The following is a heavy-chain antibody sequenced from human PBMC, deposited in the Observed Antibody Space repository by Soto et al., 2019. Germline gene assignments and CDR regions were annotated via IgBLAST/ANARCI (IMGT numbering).Heavy chain of an antibody. V-gene: IGHV4-4*07. Sequence: QVQLQESGPGLVKPSETLSLTCTVSGGSISSYYWSWIRQPAGKGLEWIGRIYTSGSTNYNPSLKSRVTMSVDTSKNQFSLKLSSVTAADTAVYYCATSFYYYGSGSYYNDYYYYGMDVWGQGTTVTVSS. CDR3: ATSFYYYGSGSYYNDYYYYGMDV. D-gene: IGHD3-10*01. CDR1: GGSISSYY. CDR2: IYTSGST. J-gene: IGHJ6*02.